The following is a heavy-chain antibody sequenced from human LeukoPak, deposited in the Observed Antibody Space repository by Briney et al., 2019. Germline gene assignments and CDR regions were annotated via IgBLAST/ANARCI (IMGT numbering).Heavy chain of an antibody. CDR2: INPNSGGT. CDR1: GYTFTGYY. CDR3: ARGYPISPPGLYYYYMDV. D-gene: IGHD5-18*01. Sequence: ASVKVSCKASGYTFTGYYMHWVRQAPGQGLEWMGWINPNSGGTNYAQKFQGRVTMTRDTSISTAYMELSRLRSDDTAVYYCARGYPISPPGLYYYYMDVWGKGTTVTVSS. V-gene: IGHV1-2*02. J-gene: IGHJ6*03.